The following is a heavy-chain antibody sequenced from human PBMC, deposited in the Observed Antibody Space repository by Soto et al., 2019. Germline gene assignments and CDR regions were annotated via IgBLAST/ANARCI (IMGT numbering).Heavy chain of an antibody. Sequence: QLQLQESGPGLVKPSETLSLTCTVSGGSISSSSYYWGWIRQPPGKGLEWIGSIYYSGSTYYNPSLKSRVTRSVDTSKHQFSLKLSSVTAADTAVYYCASQLRFLEWLPADGMDVWAKGPRSPSP. V-gene: IGHV4-39*01. CDR1: GGSISSSSYY. CDR3: ASQLRFLEWLPADGMDV. J-gene: IGHJ6*02. D-gene: IGHD3-3*01. CDR2: IYYSGST.